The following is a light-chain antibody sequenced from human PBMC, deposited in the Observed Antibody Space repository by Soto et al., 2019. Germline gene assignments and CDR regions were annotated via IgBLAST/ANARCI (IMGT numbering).Light chain of an antibody. Sequence: EIVLTQSPGTLSLSPGERATLSCRAIQSVSKYLAWYQQKPGQAPRVLIYGASSRATGIPDRFSGSGSGTDFTLTISRLEPEDFAVYYCQHYSSSPWTFGQGTKVEIK. V-gene: IGKV3-20*01. J-gene: IGKJ1*01. CDR3: QHYSSSPWT. CDR1: QSVSKY. CDR2: GAS.